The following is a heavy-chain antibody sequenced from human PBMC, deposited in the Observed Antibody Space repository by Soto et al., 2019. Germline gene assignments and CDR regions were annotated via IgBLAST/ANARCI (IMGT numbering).Heavy chain of an antibody. Sequence: QVQLLQSGAEVKKSGSSVKVSCKVSGGIFRRYAINWVRQAPGQGLERLGGIVPIFDITNYAQKFQGRVTITAVESTSTAYMDLTSLRSEDTAVYYCARPDEGSYSSNHHYYYALDVWGQGTTVTVSS. J-gene: IGHJ6*02. D-gene: IGHD2-21*01. CDR2: IVPIFDIT. CDR1: GGIFRRYA. CDR3: ARPDEGSYSSNHHYYYALDV. V-gene: IGHV1-69*01.